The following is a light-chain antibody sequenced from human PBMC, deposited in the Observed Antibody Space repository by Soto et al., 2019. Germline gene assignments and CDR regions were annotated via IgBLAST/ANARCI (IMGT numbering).Light chain of an antibody. V-gene: IGKV3-15*01. CDR2: GAS. CDR1: QSVSSN. CDR3: QQYNNWPPWT. J-gene: IGKJ1*01. Sequence: EIVMAQAPATLCLSPVAGATHSCRSSQSVSSNLAWYQQKPGQAPRLLIYGASTRATGIPARFSGSGSGTEFTLTIRSLQSEDFAVYYCQQYNNWPPWTCGQGTKGDIK.